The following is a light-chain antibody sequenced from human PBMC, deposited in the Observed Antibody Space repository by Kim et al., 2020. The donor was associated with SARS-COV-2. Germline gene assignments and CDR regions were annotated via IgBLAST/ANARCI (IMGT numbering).Light chain of an antibody. Sequence: SPGERATLSCRASQGVSHSRLTWCRQKPGQAPRLLIYDASSRATGITDRFRGSGSGTDFTLTICRLEPEDFAVYYCQQYGASSLTFGGGTKVDIK. CDR2: DAS. V-gene: IGKV3-20*01. J-gene: IGKJ4*01. CDR1: QGVSHSR. CDR3: QQYGASSLT.